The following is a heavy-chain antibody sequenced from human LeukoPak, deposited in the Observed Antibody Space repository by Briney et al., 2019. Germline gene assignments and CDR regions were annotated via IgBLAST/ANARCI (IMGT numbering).Heavy chain of an antibody. D-gene: IGHD3-10*01. CDR3: ARVLGYYYGSGSADY. J-gene: IGHJ4*02. CDR1: GGSFSGYY. Sequence: PSETLSLTCAVYGGSFSGYYWSWIRQPPGKGLEWIGEINHSGSTNYNPSLKSRVTISVDTSKNQFSLKLSSVTAADTAVYYCARVLGYYYGSGSADYWGQGTLVTVSS. CDR2: INHSGST. V-gene: IGHV4-34*01.